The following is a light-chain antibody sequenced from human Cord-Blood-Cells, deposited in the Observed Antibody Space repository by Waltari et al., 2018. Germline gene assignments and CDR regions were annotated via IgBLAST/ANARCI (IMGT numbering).Light chain of an antibody. Sequence: EMVLTQSPATLSVYPGESATPSCRASQSVSSNLAWYQQKPAQAPRLLIYGASTRATGIPARFSGTGSGAEFTLTISSLQSEDFAVYYCQQYKNWRGDTFGKGTKLEIK. V-gene: IGKV3-15*01. CDR1: QSVSSN. CDR2: GAS. CDR3: QQYKNWRGDT. J-gene: IGKJ2*01.